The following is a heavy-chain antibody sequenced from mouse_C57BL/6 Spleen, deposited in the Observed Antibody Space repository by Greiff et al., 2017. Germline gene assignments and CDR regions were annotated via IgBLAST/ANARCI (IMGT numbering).Heavy chain of an antibody. D-gene: IGHD2-4*01. CDR1: GYSITSGYY. Sequence: VQLKESGPGLVKPSQSLSLTCSVTGYSITSGYYWNWIRQFPGNKLEWMGYISYDGSNNYNPSLKNRISITRDTSKNQFFLKLNSVTTEDTATYYCAREHYDYDLDYWGQGTTLTVSS. V-gene: IGHV3-6*01. CDR2: ISYDGSN. J-gene: IGHJ2*01. CDR3: AREHYDYDLDY.